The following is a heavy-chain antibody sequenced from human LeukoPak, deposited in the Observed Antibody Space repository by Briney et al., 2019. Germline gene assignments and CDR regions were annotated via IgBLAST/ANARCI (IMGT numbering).Heavy chain of an antibody. CDR2: IIPILGVA. V-gene: IGHV1-69*04. D-gene: IGHD3-22*01. Sequence: GASVKVSCKASGGTFSSYAISWVRQAPGQGLEWMGRIIPILGVANYAQKFQGRVTITADKSTSTAYMELSSLRSEDTAVYYCARDWTFYYYDSSGYSNWFDPWGQGTLVTASS. J-gene: IGHJ5*02. CDR1: GGTFSSYA. CDR3: ARDWTFYYYDSSGYSNWFDP.